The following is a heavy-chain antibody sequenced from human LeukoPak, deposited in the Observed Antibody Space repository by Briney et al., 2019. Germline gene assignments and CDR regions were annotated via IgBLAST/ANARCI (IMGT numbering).Heavy chain of an antibody. J-gene: IGHJ6*02. D-gene: IGHD2-15*01. CDR1: GFTFNNYG. Sequence: PGGSLRLSCAASGFTFNNYGMHWVRQAPGKGLEWIGEIYHSGSTNYNPSLKSRVTISVDKSKNQFSLKLSSVTAADTAVYYCARAAYCSGGSCYLPGDYYYYGMDVWGQGTTVTVSS. V-gene: IGHV4-4*02. CDR3: ARAAYCSGGSCYLPGDYYYYGMDV. CDR2: IYHSGST.